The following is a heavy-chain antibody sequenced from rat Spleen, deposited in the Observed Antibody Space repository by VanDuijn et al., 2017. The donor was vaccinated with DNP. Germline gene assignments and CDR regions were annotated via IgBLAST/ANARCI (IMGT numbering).Heavy chain of an antibody. D-gene: IGHD1-12*01. Sequence: EVQLVESGGGLVQPGRSMKLSCAASGFTFSDYYMAWVRQAPAKGLEWVATISYNGGTPYYRDSVKGRFTISRDNAQSTLYLQMDSLRSEDTATYYCTRHRTIMPYYYDMDAWGQGASVTVSS. CDR1: GFTFSDYY. CDR3: TRHRTIMPYYYDMDA. J-gene: IGHJ4*01. V-gene: IGHV5-7*01. CDR2: ISYNGGTP.